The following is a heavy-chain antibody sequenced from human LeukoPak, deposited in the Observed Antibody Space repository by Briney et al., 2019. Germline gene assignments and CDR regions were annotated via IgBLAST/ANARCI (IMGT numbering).Heavy chain of an antibody. CDR3: ARDRVPSSYYYYGMDV. D-gene: IGHD3-3*01. Sequence: GASVKVSCKDSGGTFSSYAFSWVRLAPGQGLEWMGGIIPIFGTANYAQKFQGRVTITADESTSTAYMELSSLRSEDTAVYYCARDRVPSSYYYYGMDVWGQGTTVTVSS. V-gene: IGHV1-69*13. CDR1: GGTFSSYA. CDR2: IIPIFGTA. J-gene: IGHJ6*02.